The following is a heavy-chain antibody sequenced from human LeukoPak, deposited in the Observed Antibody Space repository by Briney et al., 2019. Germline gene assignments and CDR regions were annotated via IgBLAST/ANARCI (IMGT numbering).Heavy chain of an antibody. CDR2: ISDDGRNK. V-gene: IGHV3-30*18. CDR1: GFSFISYG. D-gene: IGHD4-17*01. Sequence: PGGSLRLSCAASGFSFISYGMHWVRQAPGKGLEWVGVISDDGRNKKYADSVKGRFTISRDNSKDTLHLQMNSLRDEDTAVYYCAKRPSDYGDYVTYFDYWGQGTLVTVSS. CDR3: AKRPSDYGDYVTYFDY. J-gene: IGHJ4*02.